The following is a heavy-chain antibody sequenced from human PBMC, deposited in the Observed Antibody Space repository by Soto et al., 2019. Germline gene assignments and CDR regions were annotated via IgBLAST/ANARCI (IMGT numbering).Heavy chain of an antibody. J-gene: IGHJ6*02. V-gene: IGHV1-18*01. CDR1: GYTFTSYG. D-gene: IGHD3-10*01. Sequence: QVQLVQSGAEVKKPGASVKVSCKASGYTFTSYGISWVRQAPGQGLEWMGWISAYNGNTNYAQKLQGRVTMTTDTSTSTAYMELRSLRSADTAVYYCARDRVVRGVIPSQYYYYGMDVWGQGTTVTVSS. CDR2: ISAYNGNT. CDR3: ARDRVVRGVIPSQYYYYGMDV.